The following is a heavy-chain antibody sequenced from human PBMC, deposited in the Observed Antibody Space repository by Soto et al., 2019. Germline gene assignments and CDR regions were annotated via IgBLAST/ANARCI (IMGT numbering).Heavy chain of an antibody. Sequence: GGSLRLSCAASGFTFDDYAMHWVRQAPGKGLEWVSGISWNSGSIGYADSVKGRFTISRDNTKYSLYLQMNSLRAEDTAIYYCARGSAFIGLDYWGQGTPVTVSS. J-gene: IGHJ4*02. V-gene: IGHV3-9*01. CDR3: ARGSAFIGLDY. CDR1: GFTFDDYA. D-gene: IGHD1-26*01. CDR2: ISWNSGSI.